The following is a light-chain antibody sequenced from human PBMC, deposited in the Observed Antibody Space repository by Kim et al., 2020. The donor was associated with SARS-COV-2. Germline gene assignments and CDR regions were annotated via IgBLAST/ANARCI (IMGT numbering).Light chain of an antibody. CDR2: GAS. Sequence: SPGERATLSCRASQSVSSNLAWYQQKPGQAPRLLIYGASTRATNIPARFSGSGSGTEFTLTISSLQSEDFAVYYCQQYDIWPRWTFGQGTKVDIK. V-gene: IGKV3-15*01. J-gene: IGKJ1*01. CDR1: QSVSSN. CDR3: QQYDIWPRWT.